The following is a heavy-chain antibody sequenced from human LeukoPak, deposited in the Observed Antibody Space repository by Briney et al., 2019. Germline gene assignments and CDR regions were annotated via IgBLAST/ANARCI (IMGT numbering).Heavy chain of an antibody. Sequence: SETLSFTCTVSGGSISSYYWGWIRQPAGKGLEWLGRIYTSGSTNYNPSLKSRVTMSVDTSKNQFSLKLSSVTAADTAVYYCAKELGATQFDPWGQGTLVTVSS. CDR3: AKELGATQFDP. D-gene: IGHD1-26*01. J-gene: IGHJ5*02. V-gene: IGHV4-4*07. CDR2: IYTSGST. CDR1: GGSISSYY.